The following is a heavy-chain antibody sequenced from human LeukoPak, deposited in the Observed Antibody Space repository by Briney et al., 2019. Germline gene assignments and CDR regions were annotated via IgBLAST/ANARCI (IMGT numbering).Heavy chain of an antibody. CDR3: AREPPAP. CDR1: GYTFTSYY. CDR2: INPSGGST. J-gene: IGHJ5*02. Sequence: GASVKVSCRASGYTFTSYYMHWVRQAPGQGLEWMGIINPSGGSTSYAQKFQGRVTMTKDMSTSTAYMELRSLRSDDTAVYYCAREPPAPWGQGTLVTVSS. V-gene: IGHV1-46*01.